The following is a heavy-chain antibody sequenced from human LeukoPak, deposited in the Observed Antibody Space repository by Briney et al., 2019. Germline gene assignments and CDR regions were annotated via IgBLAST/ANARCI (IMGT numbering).Heavy chain of an antibody. J-gene: IGHJ4*02. D-gene: IGHD6-6*01. CDR2: INHSGST. V-gene: IGHV4-34*01. Sequence: KSSETLSLTCAVYGGSLSGYYWSWIRQPPGKGLEWIGEINHSGSTNYNPSLKSRVTISVDTSKNQFSLKLSSVTAADTAVYYCARGLEARDFDYWGQGTLVTVSS. CDR3: ARGLEARDFDY. CDR1: GGSLSGYY.